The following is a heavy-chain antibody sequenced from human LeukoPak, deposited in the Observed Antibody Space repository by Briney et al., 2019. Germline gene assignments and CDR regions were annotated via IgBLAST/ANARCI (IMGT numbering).Heavy chain of an antibody. V-gene: IGHV1-2*02. CDR1: GYTFTGYY. CDR3: ARDAYYYGSGMVGGDYYMDV. J-gene: IGHJ6*03. CDR2: INPNSGGT. Sequence: ASVKVSCKASGYTFTGYYMHRVRQAPGQGLEWMGWINPNSGGTNYAQKFQGRVTMTRDTSISTAYMELSRLRSDDTAVYYCARDAYYYGSGMVGGDYYMDVWGKGTTVTVSS. D-gene: IGHD3-10*01.